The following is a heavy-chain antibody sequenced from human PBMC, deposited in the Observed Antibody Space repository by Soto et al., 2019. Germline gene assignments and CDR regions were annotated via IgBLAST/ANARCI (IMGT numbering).Heavy chain of an antibody. Sequence: SETLSLTCAVYGGSFSDYYWSWIRQPPGKGLEWIGEINHNGRTNYNPSLKSRVTMSLDTSKNQFSLRLSSVTAADTAVYYCAGIPYYDILTGYRPGGFDPWGQGTLVTVSS. CDR2: INHNGRT. V-gene: IGHV4-34*01. CDR1: GGSFSDYY. D-gene: IGHD3-9*01. J-gene: IGHJ5*02. CDR3: AGIPYYDILTGYRPGGFDP.